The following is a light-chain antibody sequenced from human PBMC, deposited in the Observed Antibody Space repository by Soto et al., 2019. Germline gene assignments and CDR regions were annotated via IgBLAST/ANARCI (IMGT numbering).Light chain of an antibody. CDR3: QQYYITPPTT. V-gene: IGKV4-1*01. Sequence: DIVMTQSPDSLAVSLGERATINCKSSQSVLYSSNNEKYLAWYQQKPGQPPKLLIYWASTRESGVPDRFSGSGSGTDFTLTISSLQAEDVAVYYCQQYYITPPTTFGGGTKVEIK. CDR1: QSVLYSSNNEKY. CDR2: WAS. J-gene: IGKJ4*01.